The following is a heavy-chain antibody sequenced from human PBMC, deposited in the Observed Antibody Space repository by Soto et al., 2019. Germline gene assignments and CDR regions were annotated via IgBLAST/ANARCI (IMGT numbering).Heavy chain of an antibody. V-gene: IGHV4-34*01. CDR2: INHSGST. Sequence: QVQLQQWGAGLLKPSETLSLTCAVYGGSFSGYYWSWIRQPPGKGLEWIGEINHSGSTNYNPSLKGGVTISEDTPKKQFSLEPNSVTAADTAVYYCSRGGKSGLPFGYWGQGTLVTVSS. CDR1: GGSFSGYY. J-gene: IGHJ4*02. D-gene: IGHD3-10*01. CDR3: SRGGKSGLPFGY.